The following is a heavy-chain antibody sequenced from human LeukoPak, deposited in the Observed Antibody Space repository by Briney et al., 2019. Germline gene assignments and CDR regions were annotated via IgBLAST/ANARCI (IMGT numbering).Heavy chain of an antibody. V-gene: IGHV1-2*02. Sequence: ASVKVSCKASGYTFTGYYMHWVRQAPGQGLEWMGWINPNSGGTNYAQKFQGRVTMTRDTSISTAYMELSRLRSDDTAVYYCARDWYSGSWYFDYWGQGTLVTVSS. CDR3: ARDWYSGSWYFDY. D-gene: IGHD6-13*01. J-gene: IGHJ4*02. CDR1: GYTFTGYY. CDR2: INPNSGGT.